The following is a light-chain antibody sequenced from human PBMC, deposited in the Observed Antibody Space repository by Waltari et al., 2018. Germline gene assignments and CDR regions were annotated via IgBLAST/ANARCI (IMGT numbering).Light chain of an antibody. CDR2: DAT. V-gene: IGKV3-11*01. CDR3: QERSNWPRALT. CDR1: QSISSY. Sequence: ETVLTQSPATLSLSPGERAILPCRASQSISSYLAWYQQKPVQAPRLLIYDATKRATGIPARFSGSGSGTDFTLTISSLEPEDFAVYYCQERSNWPRALTFGGGTKVEI. J-gene: IGKJ4*01.